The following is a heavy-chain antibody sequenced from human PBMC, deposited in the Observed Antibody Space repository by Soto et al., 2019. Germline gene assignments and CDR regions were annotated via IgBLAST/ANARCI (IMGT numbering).Heavy chain of an antibody. D-gene: IGHD6-19*01. CDR2: ISYDGSNK. CDR1: GFTFSNYG. Sequence: GGSLRLSCAASGFTFSNYGMHWVRQAPDKGLEWVAVISYDGSNKYYADSVKGRFTISRDNSKNTLYLQTNSLRAEDTAVYYCATGGQWLAFYYYYGMDVWGQGTTVTVSS. CDR3: ATGGQWLAFYYYYGMDV. V-gene: IGHV3-30*03. J-gene: IGHJ6*02.